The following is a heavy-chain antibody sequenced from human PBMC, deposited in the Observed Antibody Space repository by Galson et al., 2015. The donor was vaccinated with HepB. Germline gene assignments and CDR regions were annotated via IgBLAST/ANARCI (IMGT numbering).Heavy chain of an antibody. J-gene: IGHJ3*02. Sequence: QSGAEVKKPGESLRISCKASGGTFSSYAISWVRQAPGQGLEWMGGIIPILGIANYAQKFQGRVTITADESTSTAYMELSSLRSEDTAVYYCAREVEYSSSSAAFDIWGQGTMVTVSS. V-gene: IGHV1-69*10. CDR3: AREVEYSSSSAAFDI. D-gene: IGHD6-6*01. CDR2: IIPILGIA. CDR1: GGTFSSYA.